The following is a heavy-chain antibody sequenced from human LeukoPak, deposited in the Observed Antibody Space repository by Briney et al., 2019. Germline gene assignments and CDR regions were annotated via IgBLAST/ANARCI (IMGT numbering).Heavy chain of an antibody. CDR2: ISAYNGNT. Sequence: ASVKVSCKASGYTFTSYGISWVRQAPGQGLEWMGWISAYNGNTNYAQKLQGRVTMTTDTSTSTAYMELRSLRPDDTAVYYCARDERSSIAARPRDYWGQGTLVTISS. CDR1: GYTFTSYG. V-gene: IGHV1-18*01. CDR3: ARDERSSIAARPRDY. J-gene: IGHJ4*02. D-gene: IGHD6-6*01.